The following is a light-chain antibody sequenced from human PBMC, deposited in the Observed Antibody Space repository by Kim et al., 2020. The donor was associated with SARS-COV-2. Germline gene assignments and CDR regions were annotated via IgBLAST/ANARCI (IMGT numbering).Light chain of an antibody. CDR3: QVWDNYSDHVV. Sequence: APGKTARITCGGNNIGSNSVHWYQQKPGQGPVLVMKYDRDRPSGIPGRISGSNSANTATLTITRVEAGDEADYYCQVWDNYSDHVVFGGGTQLTVL. CDR2: YDR. V-gene: IGLV3-21*04. CDR1: NIGSNS. J-gene: IGLJ2*01.